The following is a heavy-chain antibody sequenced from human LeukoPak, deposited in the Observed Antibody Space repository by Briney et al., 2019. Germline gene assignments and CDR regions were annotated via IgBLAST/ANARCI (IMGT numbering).Heavy chain of an antibody. CDR1: GYTFTGYY. CDR3: ARGPHRIAARPGSWFDP. D-gene: IGHD6-6*01. CDR2: INPNSGGT. V-gene: IGHV1-2*04. Sequence: ASVKVSCKASGYTFTGYYMHWVRQAPGQGLEWMGWINPNSGGTNYAQKFQGWVTMIRDTSISTAYMELSRLRSDDTAVYYCARGPHRIAARPGSWFDPWGQGTLVTVSS. J-gene: IGHJ5*02.